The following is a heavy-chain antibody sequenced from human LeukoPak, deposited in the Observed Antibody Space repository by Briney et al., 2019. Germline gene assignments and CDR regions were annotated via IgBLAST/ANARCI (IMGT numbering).Heavy chain of an antibody. Sequence: ASVKVSCKASGYTFTGYYMHWVRQAPGQGLEWMGWINPNSGGTNYTQKFQGRVTMTRDTSISTAYMELSRLRSDDTAVYYCARASQGYCSSTSCSGAFDIWGQGTLVAVSS. CDR1: GYTFTGYY. V-gene: IGHV1-2*02. CDR3: ARASQGYCSSTSCSGAFDI. CDR2: INPNSGGT. D-gene: IGHD2-2*01. J-gene: IGHJ4*02.